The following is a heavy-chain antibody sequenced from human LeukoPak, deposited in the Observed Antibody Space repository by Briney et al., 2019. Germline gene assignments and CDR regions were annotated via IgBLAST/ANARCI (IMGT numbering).Heavy chain of an antibody. CDR1: GGTFSSYA. Sequence: SVKVSCKASGGTFSSYAISWVRQAPGQGLEWMGGIIPIFGTANYAQKFQGRVTIIADESTSTAYMELSSLRSEDTAVYYCARGVVGATTGAYSFDYWGRGTLVTV. J-gene: IGHJ4*02. V-gene: IGHV1-69*13. D-gene: IGHD1-26*01. CDR2: IIPIFGTA. CDR3: ARGVVGATTGAYSFDY.